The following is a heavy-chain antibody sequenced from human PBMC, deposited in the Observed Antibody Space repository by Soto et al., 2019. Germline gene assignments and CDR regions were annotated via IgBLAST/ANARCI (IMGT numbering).Heavy chain of an antibody. J-gene: IGHJ4*02. CDR1: GFVFKDSS. CDR3: TRLISAAQDY. D-gene: IGHD3-10*01. Sequence: VLLVESGGGLVQPGGSLKLSCAASGFVFKDSSIHWVRQASGKGLEWVVRIRDRAYSYATAYAASVKGRFTISRDDSSNTAYLQMNSLKTEDTAIYYCTRLISAAQDYWGQGTLVTVSS. V-gene: IGHV3-73*01. CDR2: IRDRAYSYAT.